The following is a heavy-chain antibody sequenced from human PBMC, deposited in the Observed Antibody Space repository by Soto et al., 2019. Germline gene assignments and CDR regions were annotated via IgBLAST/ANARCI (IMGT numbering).Heavy chain of an antibody. D-gene: IGHD2-2*02. Sequence: PGESLKISCKGSVYIFATSWIGWVRQMPGKGLEWMGIIYPGDSDTRYSPSFQGQVTISADKSINTAYLQWSSLKASDTAMYYCARRDCSSTHCYRWFDPWGQGTLVTVSS. CDR1: VYIFATSW. J-gene: IGHJ5*02. CDR2: IYPGDSDT. V-gene: IGHV5-51*01. CDR3: ARRDCSSTHCYRWFDP.